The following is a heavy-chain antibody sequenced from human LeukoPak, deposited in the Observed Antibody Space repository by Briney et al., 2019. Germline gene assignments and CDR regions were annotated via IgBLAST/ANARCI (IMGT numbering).Heavy chain of an antibody. J-gene: IGHJ3*02. V-gene: IGHV6-1*01. CDR1: GDTFSSNSAA. CDR2: TYYRSGWFH. D-gene: IGHD1-26*01. CDR3: ARGRPIMGAPQNAFDI. Sequence: PSQTLSLTCAISGDTFSSNSAAWNWIRQSPSRGLEWLGRTYYRSGWFHNYAVSMRGRITINPDTSRNQLSLQLNSVTPEDTALYYCARGRPIMGAPQNAFDIWGQGTMVTVSS.